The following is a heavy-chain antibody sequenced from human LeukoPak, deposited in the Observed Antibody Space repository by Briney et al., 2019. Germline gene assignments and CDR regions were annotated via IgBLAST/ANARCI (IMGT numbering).Heavy chain of an antibody. J-gene: IGHJ5*02. V-gene: IGHV4-34*01. Sequence: SETLSLTCAVSGGSFSGYYRSWIRQSPGKGLEWIAEINHSGSTNYNPSFKSGVTILVDTSKDQDSLKVASVTGADTAVYYCARETGHRNIWHPYTLFDPWGQGTLVTVSS. CDR2: INHSGST. D-gene: IGHD1-1*01. CDR1: GGSFSGYY. CDR3: ARETGHRNIWHPYTLFDP.